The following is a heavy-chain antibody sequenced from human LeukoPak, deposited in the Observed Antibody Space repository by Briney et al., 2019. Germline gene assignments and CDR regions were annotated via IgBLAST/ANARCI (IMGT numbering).Heavy chain of an antibody. CDR1: GGSISSYY. J-gene: IGHJ4*02. CDR3: AGHSRIGITMVRGVFDY. D-gene: IGHD3-10*01. V-gene: IGHV4-59*08. CDR2: IYYSGST. Sequence: SETLSLTCTVSGGSISSYYWSWIRQPPGKGLEWIGYIYYSGSTNYNPSLKSRVTISVDTSKNQFSLKLSSVTAADTAVYYCAGHSRIGITMVRGVFDYWGQGTLVTVSS.